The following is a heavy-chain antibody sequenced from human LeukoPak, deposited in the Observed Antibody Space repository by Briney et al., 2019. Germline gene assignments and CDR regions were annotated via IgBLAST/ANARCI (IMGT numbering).Heavy chain of an antibody. CDR3: ARGPYSGSYFDY. CDR2: IKQDGSEK. Sequence: GGSLRLSCAASGFAFSTYWMSWVRQAPGKGLEWVANIKQDGSEKYYVDSVKGRFTISRDNAKNSLYLQMNSLRAEDTAVYYCARGPYSGSYFDYWGQGTLVTVSS. J-gene: IGHJ4*02. CDR1: GFAFSTYW. D-gene: IGHD1-26*01. V-gene: IGHV3-7*01.